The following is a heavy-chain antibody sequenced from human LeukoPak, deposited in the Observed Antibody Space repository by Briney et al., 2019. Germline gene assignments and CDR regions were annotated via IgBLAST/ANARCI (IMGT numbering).Heavy chain of an antibody. CDR1: GGSISSYY. CDR2: IYYSGST. Sequence: SETLSLTCTVSGGSISSYYWSWIRQPPGKELEWIGYIYYSGSTNYNPSLKSRVTISVDTSKNQFSLKLSSVTAADTAVYYCARYFSSGLDYWGQGTLVTVSS. V-gene: IGHV4-59*01. J-gene: IGHJ4*02. D-gene: IGHD3-22*01. CDR3: ARYFSSGLDY.